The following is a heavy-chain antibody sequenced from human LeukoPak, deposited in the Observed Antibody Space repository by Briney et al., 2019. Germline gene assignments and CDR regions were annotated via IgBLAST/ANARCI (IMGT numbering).Heavy chain of an antibody. Sequence: GASVKVSCKASGYTFTSYDMNWVRQATGQGLEWMGWMNPNRGNTGYAQKFQGRVTMTRNTSVSTAYMELSSLRSEDTAVYYCARDMFGHDSSGYSYWGQGTLVTVSS. J-gene: IGHJ4*02. CDR3: ARDMFGHDSSGYSY. CDR2: MNPNRGNT. V-gene: IGHV1-8*01. CDR1: GYTFTSYD. D-gene: IGHD3-22*01.